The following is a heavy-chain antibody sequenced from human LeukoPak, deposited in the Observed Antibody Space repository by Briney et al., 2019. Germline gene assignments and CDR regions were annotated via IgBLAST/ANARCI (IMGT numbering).Heavy chain of an antibody. CDR3: ARMSYYYYYYGMDV. V-gene: IGHV3-33*01. J-gene: IGHJ6*02. CDR1: GSTFSSYG. D-gene: IGHD1-26*01. CDR2: IWYDGSNK. Sequence: GGSLRLSCAASGSTFSSYGMHWVRQAPGKGLEWVAVIWYDGSNKYYADSVKGRFTISRDNSKNTLYLQMNSLRAEDTAVYYCARMSYYYYYYGMDVWGQGTTVTVSS.